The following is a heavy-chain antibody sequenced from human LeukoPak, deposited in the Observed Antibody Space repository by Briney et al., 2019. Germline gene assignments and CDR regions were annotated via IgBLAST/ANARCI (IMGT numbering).Heavy chain of an antibody. J-gene: IGHJ4*02. CDR2: IIPIFGTA. V-gene: IGHV1-69*06. CDR1: GGTFSSYA. CDR3: ARGGPYSNYPSGDY. Sequence: SVKVSCKVSGGTFSSYAISWVRQAPGQGLEWMGRIIPIFGTANYAQKFQGRVTITADKSTSTAYMELSSLRSEDTAVYYCARGGPYSNYPSGDYWGQGTLVTVSS. D-gene: IGHD4-11*01.